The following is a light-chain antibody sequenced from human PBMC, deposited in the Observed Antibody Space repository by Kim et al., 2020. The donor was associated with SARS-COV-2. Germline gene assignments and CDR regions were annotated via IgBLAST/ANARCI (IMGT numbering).Light chain of an antibody. V-gene: IGKV1-5*03. CDR3: QQYNSYSLSM. J-gene: IGKJ1*01. CDR2: KAS. CDR1: QSIRTW. Sequence: DVQLTQSPSTLSAFVGDRVTITCRASQSIRTWVAWYQQKPGKAPKVLIYKASTLESGVPSRFSGSGSGTEFTLTITGLQPDDFATYYCQQYNSYSLSMFGQGTKVDIK.